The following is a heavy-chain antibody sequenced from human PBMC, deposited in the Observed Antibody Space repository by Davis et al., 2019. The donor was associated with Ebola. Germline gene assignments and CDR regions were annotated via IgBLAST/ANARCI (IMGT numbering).Heavy chain of an antibody. V-gene: IGHV1-69*05. CDR2: IIPIFGTA. J-gene: IGHJ5*02. D-gene: IGHD3-22*01. Sequence: SVKVSCKASRGTFSSYAISWVRQAPGQGLEWMGGIIPIFGTANYAQKFQGRVTMTTDTSTSTAYMELRSLRSGDTAVYYCARVYYYERFDPWGQGTLVTVSS. CDR1: RGTFSSYA. CDR3: ARVYYYERFDP.